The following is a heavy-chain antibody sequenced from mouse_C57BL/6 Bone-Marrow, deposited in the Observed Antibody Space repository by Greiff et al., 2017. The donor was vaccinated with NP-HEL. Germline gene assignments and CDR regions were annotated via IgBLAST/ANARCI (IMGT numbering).Heavy chain of an antibody. Sequence: QVQLQQPGAELVKPGASVKVSCKASGYTFTSYWMHWVKQRPGQGLEWIGRIHPSDSDTTYNQKFKGKATLTVDKSSSTAYMQLSSLTSEDSAVYYGATLCTYGNYGYYSMDYWGQGTSVTVSS. D-gene: IGHD2-1*01. CDR3: ATLCTYGNYGYYSMDY. V-gene: IGHV1-74*01. CDR1: GYTFTSYW. J-gene: IGHJ4*01. CDR2: IHPSDSDT.